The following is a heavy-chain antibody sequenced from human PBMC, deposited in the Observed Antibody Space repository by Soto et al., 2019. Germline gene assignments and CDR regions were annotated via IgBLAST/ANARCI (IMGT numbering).Heavy chain of an antibody. Sequence: EVQLLGSGGGLVQPGGALRLSCVASGFTFSNDAMSWVRQAPGKGLEWVSAISGSGDSTYYADSAKGRFPISRDNSKNTLHLQMNSLSAEDTAVYYCAKERGHWLVPMFDFWGQGTLVTVSS. J-gene: IGHJ4*02. D-gene: IGHD6-19*01. V-gene: IGHV3-23*01. CDR3: AKERGHWLVPMFDF. CDR1: GFTFSNDA. CDR2: ISGSGDST.